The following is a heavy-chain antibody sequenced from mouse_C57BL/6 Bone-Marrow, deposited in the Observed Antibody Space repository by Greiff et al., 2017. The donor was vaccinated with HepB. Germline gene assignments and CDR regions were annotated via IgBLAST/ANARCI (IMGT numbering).Heavy chain of an antibody. Sequence: EVHLVESGGDLVKPGGSLKLSCAASGFTFSSYAMSWVRQTPEKRLEWVATISDGGSYTYYPDNVKGRFTISRDNAKNNLYLQMSHLKSEDTAMYYCARDPDYYGSSPFAYWGQGTLVTVSA. V-gene: IGHV5-4*01. CDR3: ARDPDYYGSSPFAY. CDR2: ISDGGSYT. D-gene: IGHD1-1*01. CDR1: GFTFSSYA. J-gene: IGHJ3*01.